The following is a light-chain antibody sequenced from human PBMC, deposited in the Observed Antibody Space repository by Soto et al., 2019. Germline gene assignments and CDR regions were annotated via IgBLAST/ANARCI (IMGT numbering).Light chain of an antibody. CDR2: KAS. J-gene: IGKJ1*01. CDR1: QTSNW. V-gene: IGKV1-5*03. Sequence: DLQMTQSPSTLSASVGDRVTITCRASQTSNWLAWYQQKPGKAPKLLIYKASSLESGVPSRFSGSGSGTEFSLTISSLQPDDFATYYCQQYNNYSPRTFGQGTKVESK. CDR3: QQYNNYSPRT.